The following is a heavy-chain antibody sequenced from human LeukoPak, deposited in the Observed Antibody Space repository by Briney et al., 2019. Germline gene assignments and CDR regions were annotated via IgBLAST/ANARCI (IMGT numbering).Heavy chain of an antibody. CDR2: IKQDGSEK. V-gene: IGHV3-7*03. Sequence: GGSLRLSCAASGFTFSSYWMSWVRQAPGKGLEWVANIKQDGSEKYYVDSVKGRFTISRDNSKNSLYLQMNSLRTEDTALYYCAKEARGDYYYYYMDVWGKGTTVTVSS. CDR3: AKEARGDYYYYYMDV. CDR1: GFTFSSYW. J-gene: IGHJ6*03.